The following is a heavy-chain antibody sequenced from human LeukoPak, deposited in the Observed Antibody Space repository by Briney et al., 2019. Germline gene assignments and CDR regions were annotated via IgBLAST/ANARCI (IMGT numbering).Heavy chain of an antibody. D-gene: IGHD2-21*02. V-gene: IGHV3-23*01. CDR1: GFTFSSYA. J-gene: IGHJ4*02. CDR2: ISGSGGST. CDR3: ARESYCGGDCSAFDY. Sequence: GGSLRLSCAASGFTFSSYALSWVRQAPGKGLEWVSAISGSGGSTYYADSVKGRFTISRDNAKNSLYLQMNSLRAEDTAVYYCARESYCGGDCSAFDYWGQGTLVTVSS.